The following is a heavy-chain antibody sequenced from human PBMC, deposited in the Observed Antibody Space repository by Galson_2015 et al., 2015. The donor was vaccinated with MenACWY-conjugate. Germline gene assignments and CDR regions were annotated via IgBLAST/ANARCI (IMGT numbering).Heavy chain of an antibody. CDR1: FGPLSSSSYY. V-gene: IGHV4-39*07. J-gene: IGHJ6*02. CDR2: IYYSGST. D-gene: IGHD3-22*01. CDR3: ARLVDV. Sequence: SETPSLPRPVSFGPLSSSSYYLGWVPPPPRKGPGWIGSIYYSGSTYYNPSLKSRVTISVDTSKNQFSLKLSSVTAADTAVYYCARLVDVWGQGTTVTVSS.